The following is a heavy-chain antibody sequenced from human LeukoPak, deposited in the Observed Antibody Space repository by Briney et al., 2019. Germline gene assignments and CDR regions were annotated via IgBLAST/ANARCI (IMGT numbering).Heavy chain of an antibody. Sequence: GGSLRLSCAASGFTFSSYWMHWVRQAPGKGLVWVSRINSDGSSTSYADSVKGRFTISRDNAKNTLYLQMNSLRAEDTAVYYCARVGSEGYFDWFPFDYWGQGTLVTVSS. CDR3: ARVGSEGYFDWFPFDY. D-gene: IGHD3-9*01. CDR2: INSDGSST. J-gene: IGHJ4*02. CDR1: GFTFSSYW. V-gene: IGHV3-74*01.